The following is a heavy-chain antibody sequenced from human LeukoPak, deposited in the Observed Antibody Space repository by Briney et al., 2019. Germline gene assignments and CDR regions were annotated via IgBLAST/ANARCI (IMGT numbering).Heavy chain of an antibody. CDR1: GFIFSSYS. J-gene: IGHJ4*02. CDR3: ARDLGYSSGPNY. D-gene: IGHD6-19*01. CDR2: ISSGSSTI. Sequence: GGSLRLSCAASGFIFSSYSMNWVRQAPGKGLEWVSYISSGSSTIYYADSVKGRFTISRDNAKNSLYLQMNSLRTEDTAVYYCARDLGYSSGPNYWGQGTRVTVSS. V-gene: IGHV3-48*01.